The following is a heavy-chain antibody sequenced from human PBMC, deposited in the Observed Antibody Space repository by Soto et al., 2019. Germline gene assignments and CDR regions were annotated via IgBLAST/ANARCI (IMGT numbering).Heavy chain of an antibody. CDR1: GFKFDNYN. J-gene: IGHJ4*02. CDR2: ISSSSTYI. V-gene: IGHV3-21*01. CDR3: ARELSDYDPIDY. D-gene: IGHD5-12*01. Sequence: GGSLRLSCVASGFKFDNYNMIWVRQAPGKGLEWVSSISSSSTYIYYTDSVKGRFTISRDNAKNSLYLQMNSLRAEDTALYYCARELSDYDPIDYWGQGTLVTVSS.